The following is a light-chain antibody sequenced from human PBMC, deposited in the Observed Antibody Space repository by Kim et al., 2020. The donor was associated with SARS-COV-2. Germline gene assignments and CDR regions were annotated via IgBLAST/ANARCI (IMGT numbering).Light chain of an antibody. CDR3: GTWESRLNVWV. CDR2: DNN. CDR1: SSNIGNND. J-gene: IGLJ3*02. V-gene: IGLV1-51*01. Sequence: GQKVTISCSGGSSNIGNNDVSWFQQFPGTAPKLLIYDNNQRPSGIPDRFSGSKSGSSATLGITRLQTGDEADYYCGTWESRLNVWVFGGGTQLTVL.